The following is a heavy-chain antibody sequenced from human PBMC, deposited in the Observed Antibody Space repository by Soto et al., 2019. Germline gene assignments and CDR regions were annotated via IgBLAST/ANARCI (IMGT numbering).Heavy chain of an antibody. V-gene: IGHV1-3*01. CDR1: GHTFTSYA. Sequence: ASVKVSCKASGHTFTSYAMHWVRQAPGQRLEWMGWINAGNGNTKYSQKFQGRVTITRDTSASTAYMELSSLRSEDTAVYYCARDPLPRGYSYGYHYYYGMDVWGQGTTVTVSS. J-gene: IGHJ6*02. D-gene: IGHD5-18*01. CDR3: ARDPLPRGYSYGYHYYYGMDV. CDR2: INAGNGNT.